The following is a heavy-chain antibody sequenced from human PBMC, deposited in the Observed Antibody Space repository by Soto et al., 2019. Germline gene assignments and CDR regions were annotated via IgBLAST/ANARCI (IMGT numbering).Heavy chain of an antibody. J-gene: IGHJ5*02. CDR2: IYSSGTTNYSGST. CDR1: GGSISSYY. V-gene: IGHV4-59*01. CDR3: ARGNCFDP. Sequence: SETLSLTCTVSGGSISSYYLSWIRQSPGKGLEWIGYIYSSGTTNYSGSTNYNPSLKSRVTISVDTSKNQFSLKLSSVTAAHTAVYYCARGNCFDPWGQGTLVTVSS.